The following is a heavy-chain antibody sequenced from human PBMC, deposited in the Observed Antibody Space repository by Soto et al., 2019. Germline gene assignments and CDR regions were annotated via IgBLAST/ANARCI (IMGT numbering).Heavy chain of an antibody. V-gene: IGHV2-5*01. CDR2: IYWNGDK. CDR3: ARGLAARPGFAFDI. J-gene: IGHJ3*02. D-gene: IGHD6-6*01. Sequence: SGPSPVNPTQTLTLTCSFSGFSVTTIGVGVGCIRQPPGRALEWLAHIYWNGDKQYRPSMKGRLSTPDDSSKKHTELRTTNMDPVDTATYYCARGLAARPGFAFDIWGQRTMATVAS. CDR1: GFSVTTIGVG.